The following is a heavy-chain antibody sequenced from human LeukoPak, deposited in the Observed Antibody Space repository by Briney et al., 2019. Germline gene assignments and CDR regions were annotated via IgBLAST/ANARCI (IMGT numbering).Heavy chain of an antibody. CDR3: AKDSGFRSGYKAC. D-gene: IGHD3-3*01. J-gene: IGHJ4*02. Sequence: GGSLRLSCAASGFTFNNYAMSWVRQAPGKGLEWVSGISGSGDTTYYADSVKGRFTISRDNSKNTLYLQMNSLRAEDTALYYCAKDSGFRSGYKACWGQGTLVTVSS. CDR2: ISGSGDTT. CDR1: GFTFNNYA. V-gene: IGHV3-23*01.